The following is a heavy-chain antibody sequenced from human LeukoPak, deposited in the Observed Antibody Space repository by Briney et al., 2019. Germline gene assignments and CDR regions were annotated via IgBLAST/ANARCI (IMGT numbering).Heavy chain of an antibody. J-gene: IGHJ4*02. CDR2: ISGYNGNT. CDR1: GYTFTNYS. D-gene: IGHD5-24*01. Sequence: GSVKVSCKASGYTFTNYSLSWVRQAPGQGLEWMGWISGYNGNTKYVQKLQGRVTMTRDTSTTTAYMELRSLRSDDTAVYYCARDRQVETRYFDYWGQGTLVTVSS. V-gene: IGHV1-18*01. CDR3: ARDRQVETRYFDY.